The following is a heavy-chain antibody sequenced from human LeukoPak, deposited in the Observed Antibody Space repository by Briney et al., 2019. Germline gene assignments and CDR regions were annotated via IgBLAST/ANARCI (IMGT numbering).Heavy chain of an antibody. D-gene: IGHD5-24*01. CDR1: GYSISSGYY. Sequence: KTSETLPLTCTVSGYSISSGYYWSWIRQPAGKGLEWIGRIYISGSTNYNPSLKSRVTISVDTSKNQFSLRLSSVTAADTAVYYCASARDGYNPHDYWGQGTLVTVSS. J-gene: IGHJ4*02. V-gene: IGHV4-61*02. CDR3: ASARDGYNPHDY. CDR2: IYISGST.